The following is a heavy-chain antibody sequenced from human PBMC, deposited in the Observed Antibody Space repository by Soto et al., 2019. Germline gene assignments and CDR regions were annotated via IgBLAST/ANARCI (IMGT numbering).Heavy chain of an antibody. CDR1: GFTFSGYW. D-gene: IGHD3-10*01. Sequence: GGSLRLSCAASGFTFSGYWMHWVRQAPGKGLVWVSRINPDGSRTNYADPVKGRFTIPRDNAKNTVYLQMNSLRAEDTAIYYCACVRLGSYDWFDPWGQGTLVTVSS. CDR3: ACVRLGSYDWFDP. J-gene: IGHJ5*02. V-gene: IGHV3-74*01. CDR2: INPDGSRT.